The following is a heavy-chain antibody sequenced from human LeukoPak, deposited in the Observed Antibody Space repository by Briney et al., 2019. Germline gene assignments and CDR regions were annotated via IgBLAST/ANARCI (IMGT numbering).Heavy chain of an antibody. CDR1: GGTFSSYA. CDR3: AGLIPAGYCSGGSCPEPYFDY. D-gene: IGHD2-15*01. J-gene: IGHJ4*02. V-gene: IGHV1-69*13. Sequence: ASVKVSCKASGGTFSSYAISWVRQAPGQGLEWMGGIIPIFGTANYAQKFQGRVTITADESTSTAYMELSSLRSEDTAVYYCAGLIPAGYCSGGSCPEPYFDYWGQGTLVTVSS. CDR2: IIPIFGTA.